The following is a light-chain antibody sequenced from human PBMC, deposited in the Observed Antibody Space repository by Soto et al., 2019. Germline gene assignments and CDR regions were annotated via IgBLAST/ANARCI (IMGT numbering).Light chain of an antibody. V-gene: IGLV2-11*01. J-gene: IGLJ1*01. CDR2: DVS. CDR1: SSDVGGYNY. CDR3: CSYAGSPYV. Sequence: ALTQPRSVSGSPGQSVTISCTGTSSDVGGYNYVSWYQQHPGKAPKLMIYDVSERPSGVPDRFSGSKSGNTASLTISGLQAEDEADYYCCSYAGSPYVFGTGTKVTVL.